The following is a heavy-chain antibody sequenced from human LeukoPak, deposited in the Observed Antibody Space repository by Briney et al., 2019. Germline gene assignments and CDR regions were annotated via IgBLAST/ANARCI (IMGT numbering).Heavy chain of an antibody. CDR1: GFTVSSNY. J-gene: IGHJ4*02. V-gene: IGHV3-74*01. Sequence: PGGSLRLSCAASGFTVSSNYMSWVRQAPGKGLVWVSRINSDGSSTSYADSVKGRFTISRDNAKNTLYLQMNSLRAEDTAVYYCARGSGFHDYWGQGTLVTVSS. CDR2: INSDGSST. CDR3: ARGSGFHDY.